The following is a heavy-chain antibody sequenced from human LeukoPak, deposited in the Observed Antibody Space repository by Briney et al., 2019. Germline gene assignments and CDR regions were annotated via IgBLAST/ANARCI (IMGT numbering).Heavy chain of an antibody. V-gene: IGHV4-59*01. CDR1: GGSISSYY. CDR2: IYYSGST. CDR3: ARVGRELRNWFDP. Sequence: SETLSLTCTVSGGSISSYYWSWIRQPPGKGLEWIGYIYYSGSTNYNPSLKSRVTISVDTSKNQFSLKLSSVTAADTAVYYCARVGRELRNWFDPWGQGTLVTVSS. J-gene: IGHJ5*02. D-gene: IGHD1-26*01.